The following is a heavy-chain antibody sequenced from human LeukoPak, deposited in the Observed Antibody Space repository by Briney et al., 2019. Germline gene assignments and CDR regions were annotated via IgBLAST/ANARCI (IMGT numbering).Heavy chain of an antibody. J-gene: IGHJ3*02. CDR1: GFTFSSYE. V-gene: IGHV3-48*03. D-gene: IGHD1-26*01. Sequence: PGGSLRLSCAASGFTFSSYEMNWVRQAPGKGLEWVSYISSSGSTIYYADSVKGRFTISRDNAKNSLYLQMNSLRAEDTAVYYSARGGGSYGSIDAFDIWGQGTMVTGSS. CDR2: ISSSGSTI. CDR3: ARGGGSYGSIDAFDI.